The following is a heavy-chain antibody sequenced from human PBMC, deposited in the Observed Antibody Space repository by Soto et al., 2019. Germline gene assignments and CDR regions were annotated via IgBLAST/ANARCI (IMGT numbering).Heavy chain of an antibody. V-gene: IGHV6-1*01. J-gene: IGHJ4*02. CDR1: GDSVSSDSAA. D-gene: IGHD2-15*01. Sequence: SQTLSLTCAISGDSVSSDSAAWNWIRQSPSRGLEWLGRTYYRSKWYNDYAVSVKSRITINPDTSKNQFSLQLNSVTPDDTAVYYCARVRYCTGGSCPNYYFDYWGQGTLVTVSS. CDR2: TYYRSKWYN. CDR3: ARVRYCTGGSCPNYYFDY.